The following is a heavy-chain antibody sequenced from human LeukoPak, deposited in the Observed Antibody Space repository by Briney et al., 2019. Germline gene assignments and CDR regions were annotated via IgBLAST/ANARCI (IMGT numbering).Heavy chain of an antibody. J-gene: IGHJ6*03. CDR2: ISGSGGST. CDR3: AKVTPTGWLSYYYYMDV. CDR1: GFTFSSYA. D-gene: IGHD3-22*01. V-gene: IGHV3-23*01. Sequence: GGSLRLSCAASGFTFSSYAMSWVRHAPGKGLEWVSAISGSGGSTYYADSVKGRFTISRDNSKNTLYLQMNSLRAEDTAVYYCAKVTPTGWLSYYYYMDVWGKGTTVTASS.